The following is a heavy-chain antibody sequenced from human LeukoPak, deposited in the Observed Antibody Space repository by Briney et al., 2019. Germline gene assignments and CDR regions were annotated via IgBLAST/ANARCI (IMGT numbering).Heavy chain of an antibody. CDR3: AKQPYNYYYLDV. CDR1: GLTFHDYA. D-gene: IGHD2-21*01. CDR2: IVGDSSKT. V-gene: IGHV3-23*01. Sequence: GGSLRLSCAISGLTFHDYAMTWVRQAPGKGLEWVSTIVGDSSKTYYADSVKGRFTISRDNSNYMLFLHMNNLRAEDTAIYYCAKQPYNYYYLDVWGKGTTVTVSS. J-gene: IGHJ6*03.